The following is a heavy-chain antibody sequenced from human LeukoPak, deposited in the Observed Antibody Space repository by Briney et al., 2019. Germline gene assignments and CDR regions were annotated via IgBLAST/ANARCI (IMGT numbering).Heavy chain of an antibody. V-gene: IGHV3-53*01. Sequence: GGSLRLSCAASGFTVSSNYMSWIRQAPGKGLEWVSVIDSGGSTYYADSVKGRFTISRDNSKNTLYLQMNSLRAEDTAVYYCASGYYDSSGYYHDYWGQGTLVTVSS. CDR3: ASGYYDSSGYYHDY. J-gene: IGHJ4*02. D-gene: IGHD3-22*01. CDR1: GFTVSSNY. CDR2: IDSGGST.